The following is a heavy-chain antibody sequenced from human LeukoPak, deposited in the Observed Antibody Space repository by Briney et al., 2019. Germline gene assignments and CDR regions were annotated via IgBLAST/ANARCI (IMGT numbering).Heavy chain of an antibody. Sequence: PGGSLRLSCVASGFTFSSYNMHWVRQAPGKGLEWVALISYDANNKYYADSVKGRFTISRDNSKDTLYLQMNSLRAEDTAVYYCARGSTSYYYAYWGQGTLVTVSS. CDR2: ISYDANNK. CDR1: GFTFSSYN. V-gene: IGHV3-30-3*01. D-gene: IGHD3-22*01. CDR3: ARGSTSYYYAY. J-gene: IGHJ4*02.